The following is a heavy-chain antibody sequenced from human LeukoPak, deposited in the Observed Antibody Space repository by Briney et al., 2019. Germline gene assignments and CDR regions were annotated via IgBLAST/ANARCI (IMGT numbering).Heavy chain of an antibody. J-gene: IGHJ4*02. CDR2: ISSSSSTI. V-gene: IGHV3-48*01. CDR3: ARDGWPGSSYYRPFDY. CDR1: GFTFSSYS. D-gene: IGHD6-13*01. Sequence: GGSLRLSCAASGFTFSSYSMNWVRQAPGKGLEWVSYISSSSSTIYYADSVKGRFTISRDNAKNSLYLQMNSLRAEDTAVYYCARDGWPGSSYYRPFDYWGQGTLVTVSS.